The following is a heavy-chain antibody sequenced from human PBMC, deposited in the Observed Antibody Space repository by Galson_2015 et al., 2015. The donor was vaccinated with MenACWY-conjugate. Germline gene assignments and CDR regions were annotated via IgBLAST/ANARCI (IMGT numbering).Heavy chain of an antibody. CDR3: ARGTVVVVAARVSYYYYGMDV. J-gene: IGHJ6*02. D-gene: IGHD2-15*01. CDR1: GGSISSYY. Sequence: SETLSLTCTVSGGSISSYYWSWTRQPPGKGLEWIGYIYYSGSTNYNPSLKSRVTISVDTSKNQLSLKLSSVTAADTAVYYCARGTVVVVAARVSYYYYGMDVWGQGTTVTVSS. CDR2: IYYSGST. V-gene: IGHV4-59*08.